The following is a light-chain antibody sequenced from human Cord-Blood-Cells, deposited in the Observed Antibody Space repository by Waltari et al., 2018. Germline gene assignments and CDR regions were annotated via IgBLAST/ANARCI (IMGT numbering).Light chain of an antibody. J-gene: IGKJ5*01. Sequence: DIVITQSPDSLAVSLGERATLPCRASQSVSSNLAWYQQKPGQAPRLLIYGASTRATGIPARFSGSGSGTEFTLTISSLQSEDFAVYYCQQYNNWPPSTFGQGTRLEIK. V-gene: IGKV3-15*01. CDR2: GAS. CDR3: QQYNNWPPST. CDR1: QSVSSN.